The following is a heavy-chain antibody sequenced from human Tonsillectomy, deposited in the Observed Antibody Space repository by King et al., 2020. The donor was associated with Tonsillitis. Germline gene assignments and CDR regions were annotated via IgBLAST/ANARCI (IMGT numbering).Heavy chain of an antibody. Sequence: VQLVESGAEVKKPGESLRISCKGSRYTFGSFWIHWVRQMPGKGLEWMGRVEPGDSYSDYGPSFQGHVTMSVDKSVSTAYLQWSSLKASDTAMYYCATAISGDPPMVPRAWGQGTLVTVSS. V-gene: IGHV5-10-1*03. J-gene: IGHJ5*02. CDR1: RYTFGSFW. D-gene: IGHD7-27*01. CDR3: ATAISGDPPMVPRA. CDR2: VEPGDSYS.